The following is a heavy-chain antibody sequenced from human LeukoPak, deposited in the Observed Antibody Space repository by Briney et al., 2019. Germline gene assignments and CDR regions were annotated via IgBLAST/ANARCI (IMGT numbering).Heavy chain of an antibody. Sequence: PGGSLRLSCAASGFIFSNYAMTWVRQAPGKGLEWVAVIWYDGSNKYYAESVKGRFTISRDNSKNTVFLQMNSLRAEDTAVHYCARGRGSSGQRSGFDPWGQGTLVTVSS. J-gene: IGHJ5*02. CDR3: ARGRGSSGQRSGFDP. CDR2: IWYDGSNK. D-gene: IGHD6-19*01. V-gene: IGHV3-33*08. CDR1: GFIFSNYA.